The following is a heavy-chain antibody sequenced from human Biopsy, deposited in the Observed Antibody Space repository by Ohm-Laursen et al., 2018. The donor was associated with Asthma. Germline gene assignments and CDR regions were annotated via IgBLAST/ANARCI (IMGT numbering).Heavy chain of an antibody. D-gene: IGHD3-9*01. Sequence: SVKVSCKASGYNFISFAIHWVRQAPGQRLEWMGWVNTGNGDTKYSQKFQGRVTITRDTSASTAYMEPRSLRSEDTATYYCARTYYDFLTGQVKDVFGVWGQGTMVTVSP. CDR2: VNTGNGDT. V-gene: IGHV1-3*04. J-gene: IGHJ3*01. CDR1: GYNFISFA. CDR3: ARTYYDFLTGQVKDVFGV.